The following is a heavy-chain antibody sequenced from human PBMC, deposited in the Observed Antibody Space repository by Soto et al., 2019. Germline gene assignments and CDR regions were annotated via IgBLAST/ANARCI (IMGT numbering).Heavy chain of an antibody. V-gene: IGHV3-7*05. CDR1: GFTFSSYW. J-gene: IGHJ4*02. D-gene: IGHD6-19*01. CDR2: IRQDGSDK. Sequence: EVQLVESGGGLVQPGGSLRLSCAASGFTFSSYWMSWVRQAPGKGLEWVANIRQDGSDKYYVDSVKGRFTISRDNSKNSLYLQMNSLIAEDTAIYYCASPHQWLGQRGDFDYWGQGTLVTVSS. CDR3: ASPHQWLGQRGDFDY.